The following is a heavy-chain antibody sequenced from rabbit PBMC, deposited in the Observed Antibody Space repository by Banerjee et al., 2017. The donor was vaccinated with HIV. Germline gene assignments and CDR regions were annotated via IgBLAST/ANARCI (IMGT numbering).Heavy chain of an antibody. CDR2: IYAGSSGSA. Sequence: QEQLEESGGDLVKPGASLTLTCTASGFTLSSYWMCWVRQAPGKGLEWIGCIYAGSSGSAYYASWAKGRFTISKTSSTTVTLQMTSLTAADTATYFCARDNYYDPGDYDLWGPGTLVTVS. CDR1: GFTLSSYW. D-gene: IGHD2-1*01. CDR3: ARDNYYDPGDYDL. J-gene: IGHJ6*01. V-gene: IGHV1S45*01.